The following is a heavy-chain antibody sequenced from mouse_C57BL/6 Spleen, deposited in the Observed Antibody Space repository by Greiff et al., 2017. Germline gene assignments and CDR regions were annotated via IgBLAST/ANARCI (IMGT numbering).Heavy chain of an antibody. CDR3: ARERDGNHN. V-gene: IGHV3-6*01. CDR2: ISYDGSN. CDR1: GYSITSGYY. D-gene: IGHD2-1*01. J-gene: IGHJ4*01. Sequence: VQLKESGPGLVKPSQSLSLTCSVTGYSITSGYYWNWIRQFPGNKLEWMGYISYDGSNNYNPSLKNRISITRDTSKNQFFLKLNSVTTEDTATYYCARERDGNHNWGQGTSVTVSS.